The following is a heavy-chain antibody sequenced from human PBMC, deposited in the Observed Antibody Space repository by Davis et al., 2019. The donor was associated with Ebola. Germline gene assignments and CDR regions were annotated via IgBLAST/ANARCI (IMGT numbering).Heavy chain of an antibody. CDR1: GGSFNNYY. Sequence: PSETLSLTCAMSGGSFNNYYWSWIRQPPGKGLEWIGEVSGDGTAYDNASLKSRVSMSVDPARNQFTLKMTSVTAADTAVYYCARGRKGATRGNFDYWGQGALVTVSS. D-gene: IGHD1-26*01. CDR2: VSGDGTA. J-gene: IGHJ4*02. CDR3: ARGRKGATRGNFDY. V-gene: IGHV4-34*01.